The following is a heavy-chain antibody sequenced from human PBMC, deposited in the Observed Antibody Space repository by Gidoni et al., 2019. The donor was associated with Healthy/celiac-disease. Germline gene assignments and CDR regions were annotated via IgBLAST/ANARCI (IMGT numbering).Heavy chain of an antibody. J-gene: IGHJ2*01. CDR1: GFTFSSYW. V-gene: IGHV3-74*01. Sequence: EVQLVESGGGLVQPGGSLRLSCAASGFTFSSYWMHWVRQAPGKGLVWASRINSDGSSTSYADSVKGRFTISRDNAKNTLYLHMNSPRAEDTAVYFCARVAPAYPYWYFDLWGRGTLVTVSS. CDR2: INSDGSST. CDR3: ARVAPAYPYWYFDL. D-gene: IGHD3-16*01.